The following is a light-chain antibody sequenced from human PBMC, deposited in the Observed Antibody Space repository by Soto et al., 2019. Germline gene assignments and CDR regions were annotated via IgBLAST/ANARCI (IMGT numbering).Light chain of an antibody. V-gene: IGLV2-14*01. CDR2: DVS. Sequence: QSALTQPASVSGSPGQSITISCTGTSSDVGGYNYVSWYQQHPGKAPKLMIYDVSNRPSGVSNRFSGSKSGNTASLTISGLQAEDEADYYCSSYTSSSTXFGGGXKVTVL. CDR3: SSYTSSSTX. CDR1: SSDVGGYNY. J-gene: IGLJ2*01.